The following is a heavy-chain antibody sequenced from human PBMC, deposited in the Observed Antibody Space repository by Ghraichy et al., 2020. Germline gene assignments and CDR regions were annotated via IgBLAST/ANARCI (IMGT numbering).Heavy chain of an antibody. J-gene: IGHJ4*02. V-gene: IGHV3-64D*06. CDR3: VKAPGGRQLVARFDY. CDR1: GFTFSSYA. D-gene: IGHD6-6*01. Sequence: GESLNISCSASGFTFSSYALHWVRQAPGKGLEYVSAISSNGGSTYYADSVKGRFTISRDNSKSTLYLQMSSLRAEDTAVYYCVKAPGGRQLVARFDYWGQGTLVTVSS. CDR2: ISSNGGST.